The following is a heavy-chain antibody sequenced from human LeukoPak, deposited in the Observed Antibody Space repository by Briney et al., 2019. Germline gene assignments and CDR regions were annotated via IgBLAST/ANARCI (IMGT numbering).Heavy chain of an antibody. CDR1: GGSISSYY. V-gene: IGHV4-59*08. Sequence: SETLSLTCTVSGGSISSYYWSWIRQPPGKGLEWIGYIYYSGSTNYNPSLKSRVTISVDTSKNQFSLKLSSVTAADTAVYYCARHRDTAMVHFDYWGQGTLVTVSS. CDR3: ARHRDTAMVHFDY. D-gene: IGHD5-18*01. J-gene: IGHJ4*02. CDR2: IYYSGST.